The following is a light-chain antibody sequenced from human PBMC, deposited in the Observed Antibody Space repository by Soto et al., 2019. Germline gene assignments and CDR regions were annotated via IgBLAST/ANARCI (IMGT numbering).Light chain of an antibody. CDR1: HIGRKS. Sequence: SYVLTQPPSVSVAPGKTARITCGGNHIGRKSVHWYQQRPGQAPVLVIYYASDRPSGIPERFSGSNSGNTATLTISRVEAGDEADYYCQVWDTSSDPSWVFGGGTKLTVL. CDR2: YAS. V-gene: IGLV3-21*04. J-gene: IGLJ3*02. CDR3: QVWDTSSDPSWV.